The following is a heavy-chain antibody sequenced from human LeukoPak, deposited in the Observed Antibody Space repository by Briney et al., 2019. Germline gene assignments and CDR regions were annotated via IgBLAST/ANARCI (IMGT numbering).Heavy chain of an antibody. CDR3: ARPIKGDYYDSTSFDY. CDR2: INPSGGST. J-gene: IGHJ4*02. Sequence: ASVKVSCKASGYTFTSYYMHWVRQAPGRGLEWMGIINPSGGSTSYAQKFQGRVTMTRDTSTSTVYMELSSLRSEDSAVYYCARPIKGDYYDSTSFDYWGQGTLVTVSS. V-gene: IGHV1-46*01. D-gene: IGHD3-22*01. CDR1: GYTFTSYY.